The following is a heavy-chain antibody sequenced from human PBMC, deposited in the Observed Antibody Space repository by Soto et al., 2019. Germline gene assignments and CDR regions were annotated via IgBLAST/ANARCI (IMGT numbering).Heavy chain of an antibody. CDR3: AKGRFDVVTISPFDH. CDR1: GFTFSSFG. J-gene: IGHJ4*01. Sequence: GGSLRLSCAASGFTFSSFGMHWVRQAPGKGLEWVAVISYDGTEEKYADSVKGRATVSRDNSKNTVYLQMNRLRGDDSAIYYCAKGRFDVVTISPFDHWGQGTLVTVSS. V-gene: IGHV3-30*18. D-gene: IGHD3-3*02. CDR2: ISYDGTEE.